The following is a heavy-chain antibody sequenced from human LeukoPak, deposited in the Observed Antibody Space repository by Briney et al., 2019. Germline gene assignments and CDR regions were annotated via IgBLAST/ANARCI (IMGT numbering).Heavy chain of an antibody. V-gene: IGHV3-20*04. J-gene: IGHJ3*02. CDR3: AKDLYYYGSGSYQGTSDAFDI. CDR2: INWNGGST. CDR1: GFIFDDYG. D-gene: IGHD3-10*01. Sequence: GGSLRLSCAASGFIFDDYGMSWVRQAPGKGLQWVSGINWNGGSTGYADSVRGRFTISRDNAKNSLYVQMNSLRAEDTAVYYCAKDLYYYGSGSYQGTSDAFDIWGQGTMVTVSS.